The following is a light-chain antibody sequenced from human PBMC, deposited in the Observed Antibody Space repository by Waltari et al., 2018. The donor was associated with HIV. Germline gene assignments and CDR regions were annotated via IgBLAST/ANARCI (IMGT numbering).Light chain of an antibody. CDR2: KAS. CDR1: HDIKTW. Sequence: DIQMIQSPSNLSASVGDAVTINCRASHDIKTWLAWYQHKPRQAPKLLIYKASTLESGVSSRFSGGVSGTNFTLTIASLQVDDIATYYCQQYNTFSFTFGPGTTV. V-gene: IGKV1-5*03. CDR3: QQYNTFSFT. J-gene: IGKJ3*01.